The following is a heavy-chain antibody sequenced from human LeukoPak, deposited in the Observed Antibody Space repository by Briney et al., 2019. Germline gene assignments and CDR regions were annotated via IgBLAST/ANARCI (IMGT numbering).Heavy chain of an antibody. V-gene: IGHV3-7*01. CDR3: ARLQYYYGSGSYKFDP. CDR2: IKQDGSEK. D-gene: IGHD3-10*01. CDR1: GFTFSSYA. Sequence: GGSLRLSCAASGFTFSSYAMSWVRQAPGKGLEWVANIKQDGSEKYYVDSVKGRFTISRDNAKNSLYLQMNSLRAEDTAVYYCARLQYYYGSGSYKFDPWGQGTLVTVSS. J-gene: IGHJ5*02.